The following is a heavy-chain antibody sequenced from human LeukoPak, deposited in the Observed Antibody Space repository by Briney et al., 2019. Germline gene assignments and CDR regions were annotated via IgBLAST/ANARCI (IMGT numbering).Heavy chain of an antibody. CDR1: GGSINIYY. V-gene: IGHV4-4*07. Sequence: PSETLSLTCTVSGGSINIYYWSWIRQPAGKGLEWIGRIYTSGSTNYNPSLKTRVTMSVDTSKNQFSLKLSSVTAADTAVYYCARGQKYRNGYTVTELGSGYFDYWGQGTLVTVSS. D-gene: IGHD5-18*01. CDR2: IYTSGST. CDR3: ARGQKYRNGYTVTELGSGYFDY. J-gene: IGHJ4*02.